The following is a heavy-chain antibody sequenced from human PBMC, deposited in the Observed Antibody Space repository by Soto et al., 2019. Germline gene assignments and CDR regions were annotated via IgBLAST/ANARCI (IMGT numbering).Heavy chain of an antibody. V-gene: IGHV4-30-2*01. D-gene: IGHD2-15*01. Sequence: XPTLSLTCAVSAASISSGGYSCGWIRQPPGKGLEWIGYIYHSGSTYYNPSLKSRVTISVDRSKNQFSLKLSSVTAADTAVYYCAARVVVAATPGFDPWGQGTLVTVSS. J-gene: IGHJ5*02. CDR1: AASISSGGYS. CDR2: IYHSGST. CDR3: AARVVVAATPGFDP.